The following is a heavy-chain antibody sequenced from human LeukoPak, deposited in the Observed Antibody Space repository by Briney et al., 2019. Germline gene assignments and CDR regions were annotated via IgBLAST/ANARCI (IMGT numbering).Heavy chain of an antibody. Sequence: ASVKVSCKASGYTFTGYYMHWVRQAPGQGLEWMGWINPNSGGTNYAQKFKGRVTMTRDTSISTAYMELSRLRSDDTAVYYCARVMVRGNWFDPWGQGTLVTVSS. CDR2: INPNSGGT. J-gene: IGHJ5*02. CDR3: ARVMVRGNWFDP. V-gene: IGHV1-2*02. D-gene: IGHD3-10*01. CDR1: GYTFTGYY.